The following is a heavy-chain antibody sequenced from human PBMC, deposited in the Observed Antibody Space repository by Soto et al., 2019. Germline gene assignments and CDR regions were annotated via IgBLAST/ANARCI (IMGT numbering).Heavy chain of an antibody. CDR3: APGGPEDWPIDY. Sequence: QITLKESGPTLVRPTQTLTLTCAFSGFSLSTSGVGVGWIRQPPGTALKWLAVIYWDDSKHYSPSLRSRLTITKDTSTNPVALTMTNMDPLYTATYYFAPGGPEDWPIDYWGQGTLVTVSS. V-gene: IGHV2-5*02. CDR1: GFSLSTSGVG. J-gene: IGHJ4*02. D-gene: IGHD3-9*01. CDR2: IYWDDSK.